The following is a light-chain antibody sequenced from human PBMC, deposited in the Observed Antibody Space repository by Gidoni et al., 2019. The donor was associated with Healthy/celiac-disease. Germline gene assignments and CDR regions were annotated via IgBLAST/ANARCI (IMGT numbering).Light chain of an antibody. CDR2: DVS. J-gene: IGLJ2*01. V-gene: IGLV2-11*01. CDR1: SSDVGCYNY. Sequence: QSALTQPRSVSGSPGPSVTISCTGTSSDVGCYNYVSWYQQHPGKAPKLMIYDVSKRPSGVPDRFSGSKSGNTASLTISGLQAEDEAYYYCCSYAVSYTLVFGGGTKLTVL. CDR3: CSYAVSYTLV.